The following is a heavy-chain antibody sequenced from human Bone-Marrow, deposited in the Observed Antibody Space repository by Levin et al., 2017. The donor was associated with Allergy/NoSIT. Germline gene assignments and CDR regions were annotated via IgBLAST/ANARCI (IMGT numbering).Heavy chain of an antibody. CDR1: GGSVSSGSSY. V-gene: IGHV4-61*01. D-gene: IGHD6-13*01. Sequence: SETLSLTCTVSGGSVSSGSSYWSWIRQPPGKGLEWMGYIYYSGSTNYNPSLKSRVTISVDRSKNQVSLKLSSVTAADTAVYHCVRGPSEQQPSKTYYYGMDVWGQGTTVTVSS. CDR3: VRGPSEQQPSKTYYYGMDV. J-gene: IGHJ6*02. CDR2: IYYSGST.